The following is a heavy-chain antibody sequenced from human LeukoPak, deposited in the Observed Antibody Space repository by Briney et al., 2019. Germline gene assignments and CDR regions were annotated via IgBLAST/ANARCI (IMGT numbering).Heavy chain of an antibody. CDR2: ISYDGSNK. CDR3: AREELSGSYSDY. CDR1: GFTFSSYA. J-gene: IGHJ4*02. D-gene: IGHD1-26*01. Sequence: GGSLRLSCAASGFTFSSYAMHWVRQAPGKGLEWVAVISYDGSNKYYADSVKGRFTISRDNSKNTLYLQMNSLRAEDTAVYYCAREELSGSYSDYWGQGTLVTVSS. V-gene: IGHV3-30-3*01.